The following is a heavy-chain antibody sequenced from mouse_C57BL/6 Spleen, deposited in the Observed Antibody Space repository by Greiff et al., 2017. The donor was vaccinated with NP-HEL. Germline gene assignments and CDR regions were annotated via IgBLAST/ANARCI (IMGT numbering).Heavy chain of an antibody. CDR1: GYAFSSYW. CDR2: IYPGDGDT. V-gene: IGHV1-80*01. D-gene: IGHD2-5*01. J-gene: IGHJ3*01. Sequence: VQLQQSGAELVKPGASVKISCKASGYAFSSYWMNRVKQRPGKGLEWIGQIYPGDGDTNYNGKFKCKATLTADKSSSTAYMQLSSLTSEDSAVYFWARSEDYYSNGAYWGQGTLVTVSA. CDR3: ARSEDYYSNGAY.